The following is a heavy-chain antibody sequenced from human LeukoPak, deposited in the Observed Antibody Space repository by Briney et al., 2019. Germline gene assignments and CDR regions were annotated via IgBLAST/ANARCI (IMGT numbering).Heavy chain of an antibody. CDR2: ISTNGGGT. J-gene: IGHJ4*02. CDR1: GFTFSSYA. CDR3: ARYCNGVTCYSGYDY. D-gene: IGHD2-15*01. V-gene: IGHV3-64*01. Sequence: RSGGSLRLSCAASGFTFSSYAMYWVRQTPGKGLEYVSAISTNGGGTYYANSVKGRFTISRDNSKNTLYLQMGSLRAEDMAVYFCARYCNGVTCYSGYDYWGQGTLVTVSS.